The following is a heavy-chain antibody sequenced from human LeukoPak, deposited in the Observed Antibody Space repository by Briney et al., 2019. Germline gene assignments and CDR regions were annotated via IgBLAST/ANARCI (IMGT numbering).Heavy chain of an antibody. CDR1: GGSFSGYY. J-gene: IGHJ4*02. V-gene: IGHV4-34*01. Sequence: PSETLSLTCAVYGGSFSGYYWSWIRQPPGKGLEWIGEINHSGSTNYNPSLKSRVTISVDTSKNQFSLELSSVTAADTAVYYCARGLAYYDSSGYQFDYWGQGTLVTVSS. CDR2: INHSGST. CDR3: ARGLAYYDSSGYQFDY. D-gene: IGHD3-22*01.